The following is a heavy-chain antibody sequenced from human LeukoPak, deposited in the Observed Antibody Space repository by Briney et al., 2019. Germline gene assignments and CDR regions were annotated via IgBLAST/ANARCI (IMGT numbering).Heavy chain of an antibody. D-gene: IGHD6-13*01. Sequence: PGGSLSLSCAASGLTFSIYAMSWVRQAPLKGLEWVSTISGSGDRTDYADSVKGRFTISRDNSKNTLYLQMNGLRAEDTAVYYCAKTRRWEIAAAGTFDYWGQGTLVTVSS. CDR1: GLTFSIYA. J-gene: IGHJ4*02. CDR2: ISGSGDRT. V-gene: IGHV3-23*01. CDR3: AKTRRWEIAAAGTFDY.